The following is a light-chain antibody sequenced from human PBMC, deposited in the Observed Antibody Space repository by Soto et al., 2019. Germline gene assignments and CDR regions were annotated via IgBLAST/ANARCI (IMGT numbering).Light chain of an antibody. Sequence: QLVLTQPASVSGSPGQSITISCTGTSSDVGNYDLVSWYQQHPGEAPKLLIYEVTERPSGVSIRFSGSKSHYTASLTISGLQAEDEADYYCSSYAGRGVGVFGGGTKLTVL. CDR3: SSYAGRGVGV. V-gene: IGLV2-23*02. CDR1: SSDVGNYDL. CDR2: EVT. J-gene: IGLJ2*01.